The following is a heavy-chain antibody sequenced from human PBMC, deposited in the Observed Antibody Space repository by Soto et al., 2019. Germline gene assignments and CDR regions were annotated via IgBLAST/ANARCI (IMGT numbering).Heavy chain of an antibody. J-gene: IGHJ4*02. D-gene: IGHD3-22*01. CDR2: ISSSAAYI. CDR1: GFNFITYS. Sequence: EVQLVESGGGPVRPGGSLRLSCAASGFNFITYSLSWVRQAPGKGLEWVASISSSAAYIDYADSVKGRFTIPRDNANNSLYLKMNSLRAEDTATYFCVRDGLDYYDTERLYFDNWGQGTLVTVSS. V-gene: IGHV3-21*01. CDR3: VRDGLDYYDTERLYFDN.